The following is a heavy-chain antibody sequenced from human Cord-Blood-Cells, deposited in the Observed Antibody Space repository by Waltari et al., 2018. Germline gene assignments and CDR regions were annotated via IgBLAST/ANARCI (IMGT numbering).Heavy chain of an antibody. J-gene: IGHJ6*02. D-gene: IGHD6-6*01. Sequence: QVQLQQWGAGLLKPSETLSLTCAVYGWSFSGYYWSWIRQPPGKGLEWIGEINHSGSTTYNPSLKSRVTISVDTSKNQFSLKLSSVTAADTAVYYCARGVPRDYYYGMDVWGQGTTVTVSS. CDR3: ARGVPRDYYYGMDV. CDR2: INHSGST. V-gene: IGHV4-34*01. CDR1: GWSFSGYY.